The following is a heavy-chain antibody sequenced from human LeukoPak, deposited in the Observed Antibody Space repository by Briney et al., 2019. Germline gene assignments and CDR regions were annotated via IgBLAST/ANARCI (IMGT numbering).Heavy chain of an antibody. V-gene: IGHV1-69*04. J-gene: IGHJ6*02. CDR1: GGTFSSYA. Sequence: SVKVSCKASGGTFSSYAISWVRQAPGQGLEWMGRIIPILGIANYAQKFQGRVTITADKSTSTAYMELSSPRSEDTAVYYCAREFDIVVVVAATYGMDVWGQGTTVTVSS. D-gene: IGHD2-15*01. CDR2: IIPILGIA. CDR3: AREFDIVVVVAATYGMDV.